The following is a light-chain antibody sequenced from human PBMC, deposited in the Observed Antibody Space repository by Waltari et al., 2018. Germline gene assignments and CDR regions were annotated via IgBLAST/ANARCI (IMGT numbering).Light chain of an antibody. CDR2: SND. CDR3: AAWYDSLGGPYVV. Sequence: QSVLTQPPSASGTPGQRVTISCSGSSSNIGGNSVNWYQHLPGTAPKLLIYSNDRRHSGVPDRFSGSTSGPSASLAISGLQSEDEADYYCAAWYDSLGGPYVVFGGGTKLTVL. V-gene: IGLV1-44*01. J-gene: IGLJ2*01. CDR1: SSNIGGNS.